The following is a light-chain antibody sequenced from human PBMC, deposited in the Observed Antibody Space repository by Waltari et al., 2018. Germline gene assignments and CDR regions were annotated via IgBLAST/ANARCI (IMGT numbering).Light chain of an antibody. CDR2: EAS. Sequence: EIMLTQSPGTLSLSQGERATLSCRASQSIGRYLGWYQQKPGQAPRLLMYEASRRATGIPDRFSGSGSGTDFSLTISRLEPEDFAVYYCQNHERLPATFGQGTKVELK. J-gene: IGKJ1*01. CDR1: QSIGRY. CDR3: QNHERLPAT. V-gene: IGKV3-20*01.